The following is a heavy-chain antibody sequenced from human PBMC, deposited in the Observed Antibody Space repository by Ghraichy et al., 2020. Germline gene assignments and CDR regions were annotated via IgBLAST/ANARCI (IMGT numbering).Heavy chain of an antibody. CDR3: AKDDYDMQMDFDY. V-gene: IGHV3-43*01. CDR2: ISWDGGST. D-gene: IGHD3-9*01. Sequence: LSLTCAASGFTFDDYTMHWVRQAPGKGLEWVSLISWDGGSTYYADSVKGRFTISRDNSKNSLYLQMNSLRTEDTALYYCAKDDYDMQMDFDYWGQGTLVTVSS. J-gene: IGHJ4*02. CDR1: GFTFDDYT.